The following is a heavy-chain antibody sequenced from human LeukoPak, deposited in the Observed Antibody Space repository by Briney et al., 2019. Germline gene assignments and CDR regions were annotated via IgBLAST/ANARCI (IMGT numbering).Heavy chain of an antibody. J-gene: IGHJ4*02. CDR1: GGSISSSSYS. CDR2: IYYSGST. V-gene: IGHV4-39*01. Sequence: SETLSLTCTVSGGSISSSSYSWGWIRQPPGKGLEWIGSIYYSGSTYYNPSLKSRVTISVDTSKNQFSLELSSVTAADTAVYYCARHSFGDYHDSSGYYYGEYYFDYWGQGTLVTVSS. D-gene: IGHD3-22*01. CDR3: ARHSFGDYHDSSGYYYGEYYFDY.